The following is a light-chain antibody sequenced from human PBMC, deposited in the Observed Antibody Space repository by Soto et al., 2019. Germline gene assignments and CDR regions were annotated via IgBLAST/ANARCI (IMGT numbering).Light chain of an antibody. CDR2: EVS. V-gene: IGLV2-8*01. CDR3: SSYAGSSNLF. J-gene: IGLJ1*01. CDR1: NSVIGAYNY. Sequence: QSVLTQPPSASGSPGQSVTISCTGTNSVIGAYNYVSWYQQHPGKAPKLMIYEVSRRPSGVPDRFSGSKSGNTASLTVSGLQAEDEADYYCSSYAGSSNLFFGTGTKVTVL.